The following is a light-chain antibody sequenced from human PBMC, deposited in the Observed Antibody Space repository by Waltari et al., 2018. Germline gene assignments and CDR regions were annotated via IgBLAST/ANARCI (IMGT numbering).Light chain of an antibody. J-gene: IGKJ1*01. CDR2: SAS. Sequence: DIQMTQSPSSLSASVGDRVTITFQASQNIFNYLYSYHQKPGKPPKLLISSASSLQSGVPSRFGGSGFGTDFALTITGLQPEDFGTYYCQQTASAPITFGRGTKVDIK. V-gene: IGKV1-39*01. CDR1: QNIFNY. CDR3: QQTASAPIT.